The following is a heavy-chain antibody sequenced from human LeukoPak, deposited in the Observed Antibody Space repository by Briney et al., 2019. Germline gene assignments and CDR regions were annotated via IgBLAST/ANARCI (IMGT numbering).Heavy chain of an antibody. D-gene: IGHD3-10*01. CDR3: ARSLRTMVRGVIKSVAFGI. V-gene: IGHV4-59*08. J-gene: IGHJ3*02. Sequence: SETLSLTCTVSGGSISSYYWSWIRQPPGKRLEWMGYIYYSGSTNYNPSPTSRVPISVDTDKTQIPVKLSSVSAAETAVYYCARSLRTMVRGVIKSVAFGIWGQGTMVTVSS. CDR2: IYYSGST. CDR1: GGSISSYY.